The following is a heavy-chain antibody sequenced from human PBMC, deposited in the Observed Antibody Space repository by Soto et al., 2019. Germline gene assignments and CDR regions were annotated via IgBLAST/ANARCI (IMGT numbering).Heavy chain of an antibody. V-gene: IGHV1-2*02. J-gene: IGHJ5*02. CDR3: ARERAAQRDWFAA. CDR1: GYTFTGYY. Sequence: ASVKFSCKSSGYTFTGYYMHWVRQAPGQGLEWMGWINPNSGGTNYAQKFQGRVTMTRDTSISTAYMELSRLRSDDTAVYYCARERAAQRDWFAACGKGTRGIVSS. CDR2: INPNSGGT.